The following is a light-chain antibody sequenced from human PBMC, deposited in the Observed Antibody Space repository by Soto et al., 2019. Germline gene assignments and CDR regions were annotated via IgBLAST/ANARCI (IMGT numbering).Light chain of an antibody. V-gene: IGKV1-9*01. CDR3: QQVNVYPST. CDR2: DAS. CDR1: QRISSY. J-gene: IGKJ4*01. Sequence: IQLTQSPSSLSASVGDRVTITCRASQRISSYLGWYQQKPGKAPNLLIYDASTLHSGVPSRFSGGGSGTDFTLTISSLKPEDFATYYCQQVNVYPSTFGGGNKVEIK.